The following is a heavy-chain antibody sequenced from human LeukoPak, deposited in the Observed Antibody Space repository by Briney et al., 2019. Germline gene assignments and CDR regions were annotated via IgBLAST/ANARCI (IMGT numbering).Heavy chain of an antibody. V-gene: IGHV3-23*01. Sequence: QRGGCLRLSCAASGFTFGSYMMTWGRQAPGRGLEWVSTISSNGGSTYYPDPVKLSLTISRDNSKNTLYLQMNSLRAEDTAVYYCARERCSSNSCFFDFWGQGTLVPVSS. CDR3: ARERCSSNSCFFDF. CDR2: ISSNGGST. CDR1: GFTFGSYM. D-gene: IGHD2-2*01. J-gene: IGHJ4*02.